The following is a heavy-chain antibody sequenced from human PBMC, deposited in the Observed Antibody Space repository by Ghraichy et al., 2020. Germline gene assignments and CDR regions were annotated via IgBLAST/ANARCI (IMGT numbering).Heavy chain of an antibody. Sequence: GGSLRLSCEASGFTFSTSWMTWVRQAPGKGLEWVANVKPDEGEKDYVDSVKGRFTISRDNGNNSVYLQMNSLRADEPAVYYCARRVAVAGTWIWYFDLWGRGTLVTVSS. CDR3: ARRVAVAGTWIWYFDL. CDR1: GFTFSTSW. V-gene: IGHV3-7*03. CDR2: VKPDEGEK. J-gene: IGHJ2*01. D-gene: IGHD6-19*01.